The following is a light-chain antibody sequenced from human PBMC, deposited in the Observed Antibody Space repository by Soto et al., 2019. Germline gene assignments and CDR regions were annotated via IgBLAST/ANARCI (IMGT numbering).Light chain of an antibody. CDR2: DAS. CDR1: QSVSRS. Sequence: EIVLTQSPVTLSLSPGERATLSCRASQSVSRSLAWYQQKPGQAPRLLVYDASNRATGIPARSSGSGSGTDFTLTISSLEPEDFAVYFCQHRGNWPLTFGGGTKVDLK. J-gene: IGKJ4*01. V-gene: IGKV3-11*01. CDR3: QHRGNWPLT.